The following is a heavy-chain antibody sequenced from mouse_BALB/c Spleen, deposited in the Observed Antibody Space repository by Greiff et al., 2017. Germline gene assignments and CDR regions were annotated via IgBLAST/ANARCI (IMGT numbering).Heavy chain of an antibody. D-gene: IGHD1-1*01. J-gene: IGHJ1*01. CDR2: ISSGGST. Sequence: EVQGVESGGGLVKPGGSLKLSCAASGFTFSSYAMSWVRQTPEKRLEWVASISSGGSTYYPDSVKGRFTISRDNARNILYLQMSSLRSEDTAMYYCARALYYYGSSHWYFDVWGAGTTVTVSS. V-gene: IGHV5-6-5*01. CDR3: ARALYYYGSSHWYFDV. CDR1: GFTFSSYA.